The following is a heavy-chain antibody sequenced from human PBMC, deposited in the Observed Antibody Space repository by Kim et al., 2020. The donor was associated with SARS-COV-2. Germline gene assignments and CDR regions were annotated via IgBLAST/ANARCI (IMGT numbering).Heavy chain of an antibody. CDR3: AGGSTSCYDGGTYFKPWGYFDS. V-gene: IGHV4-59*01. J-gene: IGHJ4*02. D-gene: IGHD3-16*01. CDR1: GGSISGYC. CDR2: IFYTGRT. Sequence: SETLSLTCTVSGGSISGYCWGWIRQPPGKGLEYIGYIFYTGRTNYNPPHKRRVTISFDKSKNQFSLHLNSVTAADTAVFYCAGGSTSCYDGGTYFKPWGYFDSWGRGTLVTVSS.